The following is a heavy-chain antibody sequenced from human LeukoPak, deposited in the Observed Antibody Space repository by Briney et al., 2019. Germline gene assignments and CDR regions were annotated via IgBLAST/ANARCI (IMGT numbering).Heavy chain of an antibody. J-gene: IGHJ6*04. CDR3: ARGAAGYCSGGSCGYYYYYGMDV. D-gene: IGHD2-15*01. CDR1: GGSVSSGSYY. V-gene: IGHV4-61*01. Sequence: SETLSLTCTVSGGSVSSGSYYWSWIRQPPGKGLEWIGYIYYSGSTNYNPSLKSRVTISVDTSKNQFSLKLSSVTAVDTAVYYCARGAAGYCSGGSCGYYYYYGMDVWGKGTTVTVSS. CDR2: IYYSGST.